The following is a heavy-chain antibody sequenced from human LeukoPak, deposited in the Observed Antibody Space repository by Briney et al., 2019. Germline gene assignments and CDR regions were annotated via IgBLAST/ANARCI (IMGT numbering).Heavy chain of an antibody. V-gene: IGHV4-39*01. J-gene: IGHJ5*02. Sequence: SETLSLTCTVSGGSISSSSFYWGWIRQPPGKGLEWMGSLYYSGNTYYNPSLKSRVTIYVDTPKSQFSLKLSSVTAPDTAVYYCARYYYGSGSYIWFDPWGQGTLVTVSS. CDR2: LYYSGNT. D-gene: IGHD3-10*01. CDR1: GGSISSSSFY. CDR3: ARYYYGSGSYIWFDP.